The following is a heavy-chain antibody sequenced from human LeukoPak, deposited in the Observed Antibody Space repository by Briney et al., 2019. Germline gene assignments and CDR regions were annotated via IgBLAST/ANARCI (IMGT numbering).Heavy chain of an antibody. CDR3: ATVATSFSARLEQ. Sequence: SETLSLTRTGSGDSIRRGSYRGWSRQPPGKGLEWIATIFHSGRIYTNPSLKSRVTIPIDTFKNHVFLTMYSVTAPDTAFYCCATVATSFSARLEQWGQRPLVAVST. CDR2: IFHSGRI. J-gene: IGHJ4*02. D-gene: IGHD2/OR15-2a*01. V-gene: IGHV4-38-2*02. CDR1: GDSIRRGSY.